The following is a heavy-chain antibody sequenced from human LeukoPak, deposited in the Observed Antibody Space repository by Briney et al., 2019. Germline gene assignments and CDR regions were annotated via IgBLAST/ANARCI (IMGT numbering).Heavy chain of an antibody. CDR1: GFIFSDFD. CDR3: ARDGLLWLGELSPPLFDY. CDR2: IRYDGSDK. D-gene: IGHD3-10*01. Sequence: GSLRLSCAASGFIFSDFDMHWVRQAPGKGLEWVAFIRYDGSDKYYVDSVKGRFTISRDNSKNILYLQMNSLTAEDTAVYYCARDGLLWLGELSPPLFDYWGQGTLVTVSS. J-gene: IGHJ4*02. V-gene: IGHV3-30*02.